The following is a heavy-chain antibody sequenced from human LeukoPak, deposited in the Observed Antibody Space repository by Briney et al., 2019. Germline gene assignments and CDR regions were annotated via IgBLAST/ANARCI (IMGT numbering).Heavy chain of an antibody. CDR2: IYYSGST. D-gene: IGHD3-10*01. Sequence: SETLSLTCTVSGGSIRSYYWSWIRQPPGKGLEWIGYIYYSGSTNYNPSLKSRVTISIDTSKNQFSLKLSSVTAADTAVYYCARCTMVRGVADWGQGTLVTVSS. J-gene: IGHJ4*02. V-gene: IGHV4-59*01. CDR3: ARCTMVRGVAD. CDR1: GGSIRSYY.